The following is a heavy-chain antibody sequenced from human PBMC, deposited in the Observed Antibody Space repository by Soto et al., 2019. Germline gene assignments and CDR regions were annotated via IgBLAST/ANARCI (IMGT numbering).Heavy chain of an antibody. CDR2: INAGNGNT. Sequence: VQLVQSGAEVKKPGASVTVSCKASGYTFTSYAMHWVRQAPGQRLEWMGWINAGNGNTKYSQKFQGRVTITRDTSASTAYMELSSLRSEDTAVYYCARQYYYGSGSYYNAEYYYYGMDVWGQGTTVTVSS. V-gene: IGHV1-3*01. CDR1: GYTFTSYA. J-gene: IGHJ6*02. CDR3: ARQYYYGSGSYYNAEYYYYGMDV. D-gene: IGHD3-10*01.